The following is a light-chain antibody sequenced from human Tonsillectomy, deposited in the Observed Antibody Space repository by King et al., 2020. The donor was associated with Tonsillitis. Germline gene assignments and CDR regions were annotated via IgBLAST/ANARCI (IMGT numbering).Light chain of an antibody. V-gene: IGLV1-44*01. J-gene: IGLJ1*01. Sequence: VPARFSGSKSRTPASLAISGLQSEDEADYYCTAWDDRLNGYVFGTGTKVTVL. CDR3: TAWDDRLNGYV.